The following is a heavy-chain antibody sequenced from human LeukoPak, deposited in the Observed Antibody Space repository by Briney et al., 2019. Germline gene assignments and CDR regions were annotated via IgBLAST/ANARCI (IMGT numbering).Heavy chain of an antibody. J-gene: IGHJ4*02. D-gene: IGHD6-19*01. V-gene: IGHV3-48*04. CDR2: IGSSGSTI. CDR3: ASGGSIAVATWVDY. CDR1: GFTFSSYA. Sequence: GGSLRLSCAASGFTFSSYAMSWVRQAPGKGLEWVSYIGSSGSTIYYADSVKGRFTISRDNAKNSLYLQMNSLRAEDTAVYYCASGGSIAVATWVDYWGQGTLVIVSS.